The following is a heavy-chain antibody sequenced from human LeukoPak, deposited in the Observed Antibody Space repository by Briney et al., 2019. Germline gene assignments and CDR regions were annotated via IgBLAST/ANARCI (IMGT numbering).Heavy chain of an antibody. V-gene: IGHV4-34*01. D-gene: IGHD3-22*01. J-gene: IGHJ4*02. Sequence: KPSETLSLTCAVYGGSFSGYYWSWIRQPPGKGLEWIGEINHSGSTNYNPSLKSRVTISVDTSKNQFSLKLSSVTAADTAVYYCARTHYYDSSDVYWGQGTLVTVSS. CDR1: GGSFSGYY. CDR2: INHSGST. CDR3: ARTHYYDSSDVY.